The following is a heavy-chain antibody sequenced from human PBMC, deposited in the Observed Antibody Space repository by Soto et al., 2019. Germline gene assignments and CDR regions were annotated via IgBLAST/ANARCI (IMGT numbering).Heavy chain of an antibody. V-gene: IGHV3-33*01. D-gene: IGHD7-27*01. Sequence: ESGGGVVQPGRSLRLSCAASGFIFSSFGMHWVRQAPGKGLEWVAHIWYDGSNTYYADSVKGRFTISRDNSRNTLYLQINSLRDEDTALYHCVRDLLGSGGHFDYWGQGTLVTVSS. CDR3: VRDLLGSGGHFDY. CDR1: GFIFSSFG. J-gene: IGHJ4*02. CDR2: IWYDGSNT.